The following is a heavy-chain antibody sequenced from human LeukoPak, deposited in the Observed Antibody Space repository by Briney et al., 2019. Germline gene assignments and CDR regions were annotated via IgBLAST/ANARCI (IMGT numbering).Heavy chain of an antibody. CDR1: GDSVSINSAA. Sequence: SPTLSLTFAISGDSVSINSAAWNWIRQSPARGLEWLGRTYYRSKWYNDDAVAVKSRITINPDTSKNQFSLQLNSVTPEDTAVYYCAIDTRNFRFGFDLWGQGTLVTVSS. J-gene: IGHJ5*02. CDR2: TYYRSKWYN. D-gene: IGHD1-26*01. V-gene: IGHV6-1*01. CDR3: AIDTRNFRFGFDL.